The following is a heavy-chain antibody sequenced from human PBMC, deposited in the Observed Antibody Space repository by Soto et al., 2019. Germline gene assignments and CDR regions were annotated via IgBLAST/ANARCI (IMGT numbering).Heavy chain of an antibody. CDR2: ISSGGTNK. D-gene: IGHD6-6*01. J-gene: IGHJ4*02. V-gene: IGHV3-48*03. CDR1: GFPFSNYE. Sequence: PGGSLRLSCTASGFPFSNYEMNWVRQAPGKGLEWVSYISSGGTNKLYADSLQGRVSVSRDNHKNSLILEMDRLTVEDTAVYYCVRDVHLDYWGLGSLVTVSS. CDR3: VRDVHLDY.